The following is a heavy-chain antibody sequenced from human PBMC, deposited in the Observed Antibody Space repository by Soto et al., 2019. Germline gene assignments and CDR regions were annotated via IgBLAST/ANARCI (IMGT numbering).Heavy chain of an antibody. CDR3: ARSGVGAKFSNWFDP. D-gene: IGHD1-26*01. V-gene: IGHV5-51*01. Sequence: GESLKISCKGSGYSFTSYWIGWVRQVPGKGLEWMGIIYPGDSDTRYSPSFQGQVTISADKSISTAYLQWSSLKASDTAMYYCARSGVGAKFSNWFDPWGQGTLVTVSS. CDR1: GYSFTSYW. J-gene: IGHJ5*02. CDR2: IYPGDSDT.